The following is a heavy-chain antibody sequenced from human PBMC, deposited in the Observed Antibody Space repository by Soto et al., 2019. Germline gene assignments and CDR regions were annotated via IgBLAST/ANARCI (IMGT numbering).Heavy chain of an antibody. CDR3: ARDPTIGIVATDYYYYYGMDV. D-gene: IGHD5-12*01. Sequence: QVQLQESGPGLVKPSETLSLTCTVSGGSISSYYWSWIRQPPGKGLEWIGYIYYSGSTNYNPSLKSRVTISVDTSKNQFSLKLSSVTAADTAVYYCARDPTIGIVATDYYYYYGMDVWGQGTTVTVSS. J-gene: IGHJ6*02. V-gene: IGHV4-59*01. CDR1: GGSISSYY. CDR2: IYYSGST.